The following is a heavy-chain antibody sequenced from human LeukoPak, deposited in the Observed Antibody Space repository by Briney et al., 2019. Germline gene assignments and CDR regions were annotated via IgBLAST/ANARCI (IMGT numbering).Heavy chain of an antibody. J-gene: IGHJ4*02. Sequence: ASVKVSCKASGYTFTSYGISWVRQAPGQGLEWMGWISAYNGNTNYAQKLQGRVTMTTDTSTSTAYMELRSLRSDDTAVYYCARDGAYYYDSSGYYQFDYWGQGTLVTVSS. D-gene: IGHD3-22*01. CDR2: ISAYNGNT. CDR1: GYTFTSYG. CDR3: ARDGAYYYDSSGYYQFDY. V-gene: IGHV1-18*01.